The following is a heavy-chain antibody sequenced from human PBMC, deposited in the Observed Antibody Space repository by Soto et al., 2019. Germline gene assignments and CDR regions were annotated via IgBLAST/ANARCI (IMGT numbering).Heavy chain of an antibody. Sequence: HPGGSLRLSCAASGFTFSSYAMSWVRQAPGKGLEWFSAISGSDGSTYYADSVKGRFTISRDNSKNTLFLQMNSLRAEDTAVYYCAKDLPSVTTGCFDYWGQGTLVTVS. CDR2: ISGSDGST. D-gene: IGHD4-17*01. V-gene: IGHV3-23*01. J-gene: IGHJ4*02. CDR1: GFTFSSYA. CDR3: AKDLPSVTTGCFDY.